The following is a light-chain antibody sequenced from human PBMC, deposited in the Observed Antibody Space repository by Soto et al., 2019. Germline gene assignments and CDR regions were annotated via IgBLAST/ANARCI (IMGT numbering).Light chain of an antibody. CDR2: ASR. CDR3: SSYTSSSTLVV. J-gene: IGLJ1*01. V-gene: IGLV2-14*01. CDR1: SSDVGGYNY. Sequence: QSALTQPASVSGSPGQSITISCTGTSSDVGGYNYVSWYQQHTGEAPTLMISASRNRPSGVSNRFSGSRSGNSASLTISGLQAEEEADYDCSSYTSSSTLVVYGTGTKVTV.